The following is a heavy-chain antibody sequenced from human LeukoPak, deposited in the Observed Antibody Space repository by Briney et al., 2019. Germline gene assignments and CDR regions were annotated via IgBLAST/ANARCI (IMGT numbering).Heavy chain of an antibody. V-gene: IGHV4-61*02. J-gene: IGHJ6*02. Sequence: PSETLSLTCTVSGGSISSGSYYWSWIRQPAGKGLEWIGRIYTSGSTNYNPSLKSRVTISVDTSKNQFSLKLSSVTAADTAVYYCASSDHYYHYGMDVWGQGTTVTVSS. CDR1: GGSISSGSYY. CDR3: ASSDHYYHYGMDV. CDR2: IYTSGST.